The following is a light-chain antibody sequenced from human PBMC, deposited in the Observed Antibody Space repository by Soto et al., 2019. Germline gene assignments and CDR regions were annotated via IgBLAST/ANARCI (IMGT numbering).Light chain of an antibody. V-gene: IGLV1-40*01. CDR3: QSYDSSLIGWV. CDR2: GNS. CDR1: SSNIGAGYD. J-gene: IGLJ3*02. Sequence: QSVLTQPPSVSGAPGQRVTISCTGSSSNIGAGYDVHWYQQLPGTAPKLLIYGNSNRPSGVPDRFSGSKSGTSASLAITGLQAEDEADYYCQSYDSSLIGWVFGRGTKLTVL.